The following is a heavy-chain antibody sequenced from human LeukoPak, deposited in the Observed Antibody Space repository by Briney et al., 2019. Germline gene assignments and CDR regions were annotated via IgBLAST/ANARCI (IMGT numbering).Heavy chain of an antibody. CDR3: ARVSRYSYGLDY. J-gene: IGHJ4*02. D-gene: IGHD5-18*01. Sequence: SETLSLTCTVSGGSISSYYWSWIRQPPGKGLEWIGYIYYSGSTNYNPSLKSRVTISVDTSKNQFSLKLSSVTAADTAVYYCARVSRYSYGLDYWGQGTLVTVSS. CDR2: IYYSGST. CDR1: GGSISSYY. V-gene: IGHV4-59*01.